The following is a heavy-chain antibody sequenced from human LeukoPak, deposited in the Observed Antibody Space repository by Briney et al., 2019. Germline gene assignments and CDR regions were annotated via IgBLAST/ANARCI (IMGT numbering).Heavy chain of an antibody. CDR3: ARDPIAMTTVAYFDY. J-gene: IGHJ4*02. CDR2: ISSSGSYT. V-gene: IGHV3-21*01. D-gene: IGHD4-23*01. CDR1: GFTFTSYN. Sequence: PGGSLRLSCVASGFTFTSYNMNWVRQAPGKGLEWVSSISSSGSYTYYPDSLKGRVTISRDNSKNSLYLQMSNLTAEDTAVYYCARDPIAMTTVAYFDYWGQGALVTVSS.